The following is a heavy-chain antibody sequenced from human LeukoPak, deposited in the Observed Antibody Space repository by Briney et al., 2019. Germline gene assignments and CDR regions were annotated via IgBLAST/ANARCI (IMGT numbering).Heavy chain of an antibody. Sequence: SETLPLTCTVSGGSIRSYYWSWIRQPPGKGLEWIGYIYYSGSTNYNPSLKSRVTISVDTSKNQFSLKLSSVTAADTAVYYCARLSSGYLYYFDYWGQGTLVTVSS. J-gene: IGHJ4*02. V-gene: IGHV4-59*01. CDR1: GGSIRSYY. D-gene: IGHD3-22*01. CDR3: ARLSSGYLYYFDY. CDR2: IYYSGST.